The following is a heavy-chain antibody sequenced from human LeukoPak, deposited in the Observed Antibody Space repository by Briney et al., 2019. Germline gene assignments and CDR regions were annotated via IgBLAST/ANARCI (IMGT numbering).Heavy chain of an antibody. CDR1: GYTFTSYD. J-gene: IGHJ4*02. CDR3: ARGASLRAVVVGATTSPPMPYDF. V-gene: IGHV1-8*01. Sequence: ASVKVSCKASGYTFTSYDINWVRQATGQGLEWMGWMNPTSGKPGYAQKFQGRVTMTRNTSISTAYMELSSLGSEDTAVYYCARGASLRAVVVGATTSPPMPYDFWGQGTLVTVSS. CDR2: MNPTSGKP. D-gene: IGHD2-15*01.